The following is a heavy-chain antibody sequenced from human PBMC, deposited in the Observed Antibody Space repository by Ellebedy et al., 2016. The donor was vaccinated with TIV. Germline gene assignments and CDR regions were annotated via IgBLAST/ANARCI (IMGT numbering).Heavy chain of an antibody. D-gene: IGHD3-10*01. CDR3: ARRVQLWMYAFDI. J-gene: IGHJ3*02. CDR2: IYNSGST. CDR1: GGSIRSYY. V-gene: IGHV4-59*08. Sequence: MPSETLSLTCSVSGGSIRSYYWSWIRQPPGKGLEWIGYIYNSGSTNYNPSLKSRVTMSIDASKNQFSLKLSSVTAADTAVYYCARRVQLWMYAFDIWGQGTMVTVSS.